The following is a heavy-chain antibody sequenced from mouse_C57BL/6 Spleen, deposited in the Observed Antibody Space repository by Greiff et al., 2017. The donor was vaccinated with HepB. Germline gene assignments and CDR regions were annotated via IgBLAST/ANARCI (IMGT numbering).Heavy chain of an antibody. CDR2: IDPSDSET. CDR3: AREENYGRSYGGYYAMDY. D-gene: IGHD1-1*01. CDR1: GYTFTSYW. Sequence: QVQLQQPGAELVRPGSSVKLSCKASGYTFTSYWMHWVKQRPIQGLEWIGNIDPSDSETHYNQKFKDKATLTVDKSSSTAYMQLSSLTSEDSAVYYCAREENYGRSYGGYYAMDYWGQGTSVTVSS. J-gene: IGHJ4*01. V-gene: IGHV1-52*01.